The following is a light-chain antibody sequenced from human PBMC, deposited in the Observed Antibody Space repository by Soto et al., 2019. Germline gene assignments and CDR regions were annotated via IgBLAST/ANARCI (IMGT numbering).Light chain of an antibody. CDR1: NFNIGNKY. CDR3: AAWDDSLSGRYV. CDR2: SNN. V-gene: IGLV1-47*02. J-gene: IGLJ1*01. Sequence: QAVLTQPPSASGTPGQRVTISCSGSNFNIGNKYVYWYQQLPGTAPKLLIFSNNQRPSGVPARFSGSKSGTSASLAISGLRSEDEAHYYCAAWDDSLSGRYVFGTGTKVTVL.